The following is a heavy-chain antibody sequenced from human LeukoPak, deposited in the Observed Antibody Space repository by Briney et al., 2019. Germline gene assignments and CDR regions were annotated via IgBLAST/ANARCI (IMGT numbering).Heavy chain of an antibody. CDR1: GFTFNTYW. D-gene: IGHD3-22*01. CDR2: IKTDGSST. J-gene: IGHJ4*02. V-gene: IGHV3-74*01. Sequence: GGSLRLSCAAPGFTFNTYWMHWIRPAPGKGLEWVSRIKTDGSSTTYANSVKGRFTISRDNAKSTLYLQMNSLRAEDTAVYYCVRAYHADSSGWGYWGQGTLVTVSS. CDR3: VRAYHADSSGWGY.